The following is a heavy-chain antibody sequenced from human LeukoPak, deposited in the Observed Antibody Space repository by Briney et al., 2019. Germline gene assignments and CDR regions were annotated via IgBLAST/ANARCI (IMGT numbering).Heavy chain of an antibody. CDR2: IKQDGSEE. CDR1: GFTFGSYW. Sequence: GGSLRLSCAASGFTFGSYWMSWVRQAPGEGLEWVANIKQDGSEEYYVDSVKGRFTISRDNAKNSLYLQTNSLRAEDTAVYYCARTSTRDGYRYFDYWGQGTLVTVSS. V-gene: IGHV3-7*04. D-gene: IGHD5-24*01. CDR3: ARTSTRDGYRYFDY. J-gene: IGHJ4*02.